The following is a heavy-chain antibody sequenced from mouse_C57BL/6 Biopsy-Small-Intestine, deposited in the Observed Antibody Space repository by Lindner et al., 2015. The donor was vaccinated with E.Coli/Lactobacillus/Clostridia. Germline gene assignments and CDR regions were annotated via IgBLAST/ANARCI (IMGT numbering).Heavy chain of an antibody. J-gene: IGHJ2*01. Sequence: VQLQESGAELMKPGASVKLSCKATGYTFTASWIEWIKQRPGHGLEWIGEILPGSAITNYNERFKGKATFTTDTSSNTAYMQLSSLTSEDSAVYFCARYGNYFDYWGQGTTLTVSS. D-gene: IGHD2-1*01. CDR2: ILPGSAIT. CDR3: ARYGNYFDY. CDR1: GYTFTASW. V-gene: IGHV1-9*01.